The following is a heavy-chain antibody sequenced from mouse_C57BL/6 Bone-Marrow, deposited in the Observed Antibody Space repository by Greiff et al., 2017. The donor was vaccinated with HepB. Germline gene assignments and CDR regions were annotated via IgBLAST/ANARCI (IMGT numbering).Heavy chain of an antibody. CDR1: GYTFTSYW. Sequence: QVQLQQSGAELVMPGASVKLSCKASGYTFTSYWMHWVKQRPGQGLEWIGEIDPSDSYTNYNQKFKGKSTLTVDKSSSTAYMQLSSLTSEDSAVYYCAKALDYWGQGTTLTVSS. D-gene: IGHD1-3*01. CDR3: AKALDY. V-gene: IGHV1-69*01. CDR2: IDPSDSYT. J-gene: IGHJ2*01.